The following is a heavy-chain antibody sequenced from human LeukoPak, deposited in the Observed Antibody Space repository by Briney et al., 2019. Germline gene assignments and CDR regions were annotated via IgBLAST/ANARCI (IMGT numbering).Heavy chain of an antibody. CDR2: ISYDGSNK. J-gene: IGHJ4*02. Sequence: GGSLRLSCAASGFTFSSYAMHWVRQAPGKWLEWVAVISYDGSNKYYADSVKGRFTISRDNSKNTLYLQMNSLRAEYTAVYYCARAPNYFFDYWGQGTLVTVSS. V-gene: IGHV3-30*04. CDR3: ARAPNYFFDY. CDR1: GFTFSSYA.